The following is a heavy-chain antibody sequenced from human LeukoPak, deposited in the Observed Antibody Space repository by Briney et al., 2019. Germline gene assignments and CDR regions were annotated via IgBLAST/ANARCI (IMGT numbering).Heavy chain of an antibody. CDR2: IYDSGST. CDR3: ARVTMIVVVIDY. D-gene: IGHD3-22*01. J-gene: IGHJ4*02. Sequence: SQTLSLTCTVSGGSISSGGYYWSWIRQHSGRGLEWIGYIYDSGSTYYNPSLESRVTISVDTSKNHFSLKLSSVTAADTAVYYCARVTMIVVVIDYWGQGTLVTVSS. V-gene: IGHV4-31*03. CDR1: GGSISSGGYY.